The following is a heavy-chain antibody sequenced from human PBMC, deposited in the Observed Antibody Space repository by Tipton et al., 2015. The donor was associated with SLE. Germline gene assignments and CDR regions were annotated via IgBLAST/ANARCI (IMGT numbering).Heavy chain of an antibody. V-gene: IGHV3-13*01. J-gene: IGHJ4*02. CDR1: GFTFSSYD. CDR3: ARVGGYGDFDY. Sequence: SLRLSCAASGFTFSSYDMHWVRQATGKGLEWVSAIGTACDTYYPGSVKGRFTISRENAKNSLYLQMNSLRAGDTAVYYCARVGGYGDFDYWGQGTLVTVSS. D-gene: IGHD5-12*01. CDR2: IGTACDT.